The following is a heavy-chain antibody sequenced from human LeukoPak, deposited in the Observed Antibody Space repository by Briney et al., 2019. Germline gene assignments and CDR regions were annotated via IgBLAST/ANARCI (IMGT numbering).Heavy chain of an antibody. J-gene: IGHJ4*02. CDR3: ASCSGGSCYFDY. Sequence: ASVKVSCKASGYTFTGYYMHWVRQAPGQGLEWMGWINPNSGGTNYAQKLQGRVTMTRDTSISTAYMELSRLRSDDTAVYYCASCSGGSCYFDYWGQGTLVTVSS. D-gene: IGHD2-15*01. V-gene: IGHV1-2*02. CDR2: INPNSGGT. CDR1: GYTFTGYY.